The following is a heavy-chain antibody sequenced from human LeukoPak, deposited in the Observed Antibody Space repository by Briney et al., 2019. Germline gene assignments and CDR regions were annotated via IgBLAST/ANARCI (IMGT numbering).Heavy chain of an antibody. D-gene: IGHD2-15*01. J-gene: IGHJ4*02. CDR2: IRFDGSNK. Sequence: GGSLRLSCAASGFTFSGYGMLWVRQAPGKGLEWVAFIRFDGSNKYYADSVKGRFTISRDNSKNTLYLQMNSLRAEDTAVYYCAKDLYCSGGSCYFGQGTLVTVSS. CDR3: AKDLYCSGGSCY. V-gene: IGHV3-30*02. CDR1: GFTFSGYG.